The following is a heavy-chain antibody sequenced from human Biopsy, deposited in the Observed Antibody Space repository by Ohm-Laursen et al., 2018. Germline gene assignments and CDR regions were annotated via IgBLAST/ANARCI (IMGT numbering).Heavy chain of an antibody. CDR2: IIPILGIP. CDR1: GDSFSNYA. V-gene: IGHV1-69*04. Sequence: ASVKVSCKASGDSFSNYAISWVRQAPGQGLEWMGRIIPILGIPNIAQKFQARVTITADKSTTTAYMELSNLKSEDTAVYYCATPFQYYDSWGGYPPFDHWGQGTLVTVSS. J-gene: IGHJ4*02. CDR3: ATPFQYYDSWGGYPPFDH. D-gene: IGHD3-3*01.